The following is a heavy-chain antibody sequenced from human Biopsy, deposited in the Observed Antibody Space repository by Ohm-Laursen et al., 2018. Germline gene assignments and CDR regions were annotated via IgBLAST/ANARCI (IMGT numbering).Heavy chain of an antibody. CDR2: IYTIGDT. Sequence: SQTLSLTCTVSGASMTGYFWTWVRQPAGKGLEWIGHIYTIGDTTYNPSLESRVTMSLDTSENQFSLKMTSLTAADTAVYFCAREDEGLLRALDPWGQGTMVTVSS. D-gene: IGHD3-16*01. CDR1: GASMTGYF. J-gene: IGHJ3*01. CDR3: AREDEGLLRALDP. V-gene: IGHV4-4*07.